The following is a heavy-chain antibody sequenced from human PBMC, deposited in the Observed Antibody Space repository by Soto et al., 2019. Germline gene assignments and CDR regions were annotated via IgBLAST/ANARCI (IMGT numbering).Heavy chain of an antibody. D-gene: IGHD2-15*01. V-gene: IGHV4-39*01. J-gene: IGHJ4*02. CDR3: AHGRDCSGGSCYFDY. CDR1: GGSISSSSYY. Sequence: SETLSLTCTVSGGSISSSSYYWGWIRQPPGKGLEWIGSIYYSGSTYYNPSLKSRVTISVDTSKNQFSLKLSSVTAADTAVYYCAHGRDCSGGSCYFDYWGQGTLVTVSS. CDR2: IYYSGST.